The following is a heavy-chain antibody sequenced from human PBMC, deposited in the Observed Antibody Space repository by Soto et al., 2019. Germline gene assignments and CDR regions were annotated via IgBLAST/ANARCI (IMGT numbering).Heavy chain of an antibody. CDR1: GFTFSSYG. CDR2: IWYDGSNK. CDR3: AKHLIGGRLQSPFDL. Sequence: GGSLRLSCAASGFTFSSYGMHGVRQAPGKGLEWVAVIWYDGSNKYYADSVKGRFTISRDNSKNTLYLQMNNLRAEDTAVYYCAKHLIGGRLQSPFDLWGQGTQVTVSS. J-gene: IGHJ4*02. D-gene: IGHD3-22*01. V-gene: IGHV3-33*06.